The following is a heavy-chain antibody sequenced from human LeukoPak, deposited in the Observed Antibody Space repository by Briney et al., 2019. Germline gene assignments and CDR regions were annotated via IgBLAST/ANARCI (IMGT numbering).Heavy chain of an antibody. J-gene: IGHJ4*02. D-gene: IGHD4-23*01. CDR2: IKSKTDGGTT. Sequence: GGSLRLSCAASGFTFSNAWMSWVRQTPGKGLEWVGRIKSKTDGGTTDYAAPVKGRFTISRDDSKNMLYLQMNSLKTEDRAVYYCTTEAYGGPDYWGQGTLVTVSS. V-gene: IGHV3-15*01. CDR3: TTEAYGGPDY. CDR1: GFTFSNAW.